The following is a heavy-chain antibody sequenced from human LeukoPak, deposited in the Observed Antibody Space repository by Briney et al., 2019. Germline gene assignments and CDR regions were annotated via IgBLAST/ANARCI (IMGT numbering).Heavy chain of an antibody. V-gene: IGHV4-38-2*01. CDR3: AANSVAKYYFDY. D-gene: IGHD5-12*01. Sequence: PSETLSLTCAVSGYSINSGYYWGWIRQPPGKGLEWIGSIYYSGSTYYNPSLKSRVTISVDTSKNQFSLKLSSVTAADTAVYYCAANSVAKYYFDYWGQGTLVTVSS. J-gene: IGHJ4*02. CDR2: IYYSGST. CDR1: GYSINSGYY.